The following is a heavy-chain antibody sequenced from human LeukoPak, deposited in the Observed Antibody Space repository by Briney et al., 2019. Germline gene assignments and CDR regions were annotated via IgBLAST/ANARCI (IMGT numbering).Heavy chain of an antibody. CDR3: ARDSTGGYPDY. D-gene: IGHD7-27*01. CDR1: GYTFTDYY. V-gene: IGHV1-2*02. CDR2: ISPNSGGT. Sequence: ASVKVSCKASGYTFTDYYIHWVRQAPGQGLEYMGWISPNSGGTNYAQMFQGRVTMTSDTSINTAFMELRSLRSDDTAVLYCARDSTGGYPDYWGQGTLVTVSA. J-gene: IGHJ4*02.